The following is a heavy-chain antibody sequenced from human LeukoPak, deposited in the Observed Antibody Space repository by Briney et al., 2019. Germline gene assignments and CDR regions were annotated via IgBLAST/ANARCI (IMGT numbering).Heavy chain of an antibody. CDR3: ATNSKYGHYFYMDV. Sequence: PSETLSLTCTVSGGSISSHYRNWIRQTPGKGLEWIGYRHYDGDTKYNPSLWSRVTISLDSSRKQFSLKLRSVTAADTAVYYCATNSKYGHYFYMDVWAKGTKVAVSS. CDR1: GGSISSHY. J-gene: IGHJ6*03. V-gene: IGHV4-59*11. CDR2: RHYDGDT. D-gene: IGHD2-2*01.